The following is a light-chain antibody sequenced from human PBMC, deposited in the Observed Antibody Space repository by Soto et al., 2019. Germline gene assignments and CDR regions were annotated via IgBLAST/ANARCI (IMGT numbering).Light chain of an antibody. CDR2: RTS. CDR1: QCVSTR. J-gene: IGKJ1*01. V-gene: IGKV3-11*01. CDR3: HQCQSWPRT. Sequence: LGLTRSDATPSSSLGDILTVCCRASQCVSTRLAWYQHRPGQAPRLLIYRTSLRAAGIPARFSASGSGTDFTLTISGVQPEDFAVYYCHQCQSWPRTFGPGTKVDIK.